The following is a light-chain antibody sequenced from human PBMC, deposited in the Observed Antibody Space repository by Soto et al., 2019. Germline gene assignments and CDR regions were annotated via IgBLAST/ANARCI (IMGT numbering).Light chain of an antibody. CDR3: QQYTNWPPLT. V-gene: IGKV3-15*01. CDR1: QSVHSD. CDR2: DAS. J-gene: IGKJ4*01. Sequence: EIVMTQSPATPSVSPGEGATLSSRVSQSVHSDLAWYQQKPGQAPRLLIYDASTRATGIPARFSGSGSGTEFTLTISSLQSEDFAVYYCQQYTNWPPLTFGGGTKVEI.